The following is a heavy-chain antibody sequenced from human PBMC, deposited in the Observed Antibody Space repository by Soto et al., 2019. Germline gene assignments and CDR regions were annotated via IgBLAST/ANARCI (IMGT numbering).Heavy chain of an antibody. CDR3: ARLGNRCYDGLCLGYYYIDV. Sequence: GESLKISCEGSGYSFTNYWIGWVRQMPGKGLEWMGIINGGDSDTTYSPSFQGQVIISADKSISTAYLQGSSLKASDTAVYFCARLGNRCYDGLCLGYYYIDVWGKGTTVTVSS. V-gene: IGHV5-51*01. J-gene: IGHJ6*03. CDR2: INGGDSDT. CDR1: GYSFTNYW. D-gene: IGHD2-2*01.